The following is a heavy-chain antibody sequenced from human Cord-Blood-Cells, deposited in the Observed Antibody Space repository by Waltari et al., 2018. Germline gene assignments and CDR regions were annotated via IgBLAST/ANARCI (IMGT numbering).Heavy chain of an antibody. V-gene: IGHV3-30*18. CDR3: AKDSWAGAFDI. CDR2: IWYDGSNK. Sequence: QVQLVESGGGVVQPGRSLRLSCAASGFTFSSYRMHWVRQAPGKGLEWVAVIWYDGSNKYYADSVKGRFTISRDNSKNTLYLQMNSLRAEDTAMYYCAKDSWAGAFDIWGQGTMVTVSS. J-gene: IGHJ3*02. D-gene: IGHD2-15*01. CDR1: GFTFSSYR.